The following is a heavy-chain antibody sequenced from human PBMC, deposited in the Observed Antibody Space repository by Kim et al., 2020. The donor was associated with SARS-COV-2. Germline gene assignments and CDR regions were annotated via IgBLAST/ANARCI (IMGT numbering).Heavy chain of an antibody. Sequence: GGSLRLSCAASGFTFSSYWLSWVRQPPGKGLEWVAKIRQDGSEKYYVDPVKGRFTIPRENAKNSLYLQMNSLRAEDTAVYYCARAGDHDYGGNPVEYWGQGTLVTVSS. D-gene: IGHD4-17*01. CDR3: ARAGDHDYGGNPVEY. J-gene: IGHJ4*02. V-gene: IGHV3-7*01. CDR2: IRQDGSEK. CDR1: GFTFSSYW.